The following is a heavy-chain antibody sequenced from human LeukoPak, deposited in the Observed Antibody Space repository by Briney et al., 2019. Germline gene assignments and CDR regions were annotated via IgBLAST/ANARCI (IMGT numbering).Heavy chain of an antibody. CDR1: GASVSSSTYS. CDR2: IYYNGRT. CDR3: ASDYGSGSYRFDY. D-gene: IGHD3-10*01. Sequence: SETLSLTCAVSGASVSSSTYSWSWIRQPPGKGLEWIAYIYYNGRTTYNPSLKSRVTISLDTSKNRFSLRLSSVTAADTAVYYCASDYGSGSYRFDYWGQGTLATVSS. J-gene: IGHJ4*02. V-gene: IGHV4-61*01.